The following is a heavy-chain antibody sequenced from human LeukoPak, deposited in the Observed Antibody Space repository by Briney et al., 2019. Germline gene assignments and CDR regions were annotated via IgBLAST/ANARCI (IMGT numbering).Heavy chain of an antibody. CDR1: GHLTYNY. Sequence: ASVKVSCKASGHLTYNYMHWVRQAPGQGLEWMGAVNPSGGSTTYARQFQGRVTVTRDTSTSTVYMELNSLRSEDTAVYYCAPDTYHRGQGTLVTVSS. J-gene: IGHJ4*02. D-gene: IGHD1-14*01. V-gene: IGHV1-46*01. CDR3: APDTYH. CDR2: VNPSGGST.